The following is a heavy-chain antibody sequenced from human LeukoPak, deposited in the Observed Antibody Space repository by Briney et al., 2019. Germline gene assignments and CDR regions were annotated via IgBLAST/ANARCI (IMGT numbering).Heavy chain of an antibody. CDR2: ISSDGSNN. V-gene: IGHV3-30-3*02. CDR3: AKSYSGSYDIGGAFDI. J-gene: IGHJ3*02. D-gene: IGHD1-26*01. Sequence: GGSLRLSCAASGFTFNSYAMHWVRQAPGKGLEWVAVISSDGSNNYYSDSVKGRFTISRDNSKNTLYLQVNSLRAEDTAVYYCAKSYSGSYDIGGAFDIWGQGTMVTVSS. CDR1: GFTFNSYA.